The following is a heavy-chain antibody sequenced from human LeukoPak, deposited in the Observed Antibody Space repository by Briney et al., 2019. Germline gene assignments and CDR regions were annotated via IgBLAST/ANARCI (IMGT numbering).Heavy chain of an antibody. J-gene: IGHJ4*02. CDR3: TAYDPFDY. D-gene: IGHD5-12*01. CDR2: IKSKTDDGTT. V-gene: IGHV3-15*01. Sequence: GGSLRLSCAASGFTFSNAWMSWVRQAPGKGLEWVGRIKSKTDDGTTDYAAPVKGRFTISRDDSKNTLYLQMNSLKTEDTAVYYCTAYDPFDYWGQGTLVTVSS. CDR1: GFTFSNAW.